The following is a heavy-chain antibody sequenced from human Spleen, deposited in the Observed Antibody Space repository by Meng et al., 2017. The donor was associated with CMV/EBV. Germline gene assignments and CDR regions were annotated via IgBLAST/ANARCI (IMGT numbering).Heavy chain of an antibody. CDR3: AKAYCTITCPTHFYIYYPMDV. J-gene: IGHJ6*02. Sequence: GESLKISCAASGFTFNNYAMTWVRQAPGKGLEWVSGIGVSGGGTYYADSVKGRFTISRDNSKNTLYLQMNSLRAEDTAVYYCAKAYCTITCPTHFYIYYPMDVWGPGTTVTVSS. D-gene: IGHD2-8*01. CDR2: IGVSGGGT. CDR1: GFTFNNYA. V-gene: IGHV3-23*01.